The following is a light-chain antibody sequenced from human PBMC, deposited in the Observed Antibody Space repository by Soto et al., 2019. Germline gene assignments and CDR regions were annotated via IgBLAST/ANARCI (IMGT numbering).Light chain of an antibody. J-gene: IGKJ1*01. CDR1: QSVSSDF. V-gene: IGKV3-20*01. CDR2: GAS. CDR3: QQCGSSPWT. Sequence: ESVLTKSPGTLSLSKGERAPLSCRASQSVSSDFLAWFQQKPGQAPRLLIFGASSRATGIPDRFSGGGSGTDFTLTISRLEPEDFAVYYCQQCGSSPWTFGQGTKVDI.